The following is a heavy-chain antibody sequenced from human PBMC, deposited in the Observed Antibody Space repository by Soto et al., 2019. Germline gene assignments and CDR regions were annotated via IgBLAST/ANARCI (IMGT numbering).Heavy chain of an antibody. V-gene: IGHV1-18*01. CDR1: GYTFISYG. Sequence: QVQLVQSGAEVKKPGASVKVSCKASGYTFISYGISWVRQAPGQGLEWMGRINAFNGNTNYAQKVQGRVTMTTDTFTSTAYVELRSLRSDDTAVYFCAREDTAVALDYWGQGTLVSVSS. CDR3: AREDTAVALDY. J-gene: IGHJ4*02. CDR2: INAFNGNT. D-gene: IGHD5-18*01.